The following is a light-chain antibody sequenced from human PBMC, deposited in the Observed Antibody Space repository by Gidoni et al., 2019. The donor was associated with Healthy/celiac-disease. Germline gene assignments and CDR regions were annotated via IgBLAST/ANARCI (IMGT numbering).Light chain of an antibody. J-gene: IGKJ2*01. CDR1: QGISSW. Sequence: DSQMTQSPSYVSASVGDRVTITCRASQGISSWLAWYLQNPGKAPMLLIYAASSLQSGVPSRFSGSGSGTGFSLTLSSLPPEAFATYYCQQATSFPETFGQGTKLELK. CDR2: AAS. V-gene: IGKV1-12*01. CDR3: QQATSFPET.